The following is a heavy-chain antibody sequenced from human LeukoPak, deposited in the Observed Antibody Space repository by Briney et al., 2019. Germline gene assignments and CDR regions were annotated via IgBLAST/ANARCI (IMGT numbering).Heavy chain of an antibody. CDR2: ISSSGSTI. D-gene: IGHD6-19*01. CDR1: GFTFSDYY. J-gene: IGHJ4*02. CDR3: ARDQEAVAGRAFDY. V-gene: IGHV3-11*04. Sequence: GGSLRLSCAASGFTFSDYYMSWIRQAPGKGLEWVSYISSSGSTIYYADSVKGRFTISRDDAKNSLYLQMNSLRAEDTAVYYCARDQEAVAGRAFDYWGRGTLVTVSS.